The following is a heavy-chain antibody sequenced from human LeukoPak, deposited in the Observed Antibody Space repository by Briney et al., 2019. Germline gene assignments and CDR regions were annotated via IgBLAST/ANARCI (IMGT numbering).Heavy chain of an antibody. J-gene: IGHJ6*02. CDR1: GFALSRHW. CDR2: VNRDGSET. V-gene: IGHV3-7*03. Sequence: GRSLRLSCAASGFALSRHWMTWVRQVPGRGPEWVANVNRDGSETYYLDSVKGRFTISKDNAKNSLYLQMNSLRAEDTALYHCARNNGMDVWGQGTTVIVSS. CDR3: ARNNGMDV.